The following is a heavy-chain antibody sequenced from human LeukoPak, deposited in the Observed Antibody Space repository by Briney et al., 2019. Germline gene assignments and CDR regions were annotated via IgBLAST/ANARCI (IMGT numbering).Heavy chain of an antibody. CDR1: GLTVSSNY. CDR3: AREAHMGTIEN. V-gene: IGHV3-66*01. J-gene: IGHJ4*02. Sequence: QTGGSLRLSCAASGLTVSSNYMSWVRQAPGKGLEWVSVIYSGGSTYYADSVKGRFTISRDNSKNTLYLQMNSLRAEDTAVYYCAREAHMGTIENWGQGTLVTVSS. D-gene: IGHD2-21*01. CDR2: IYSGGST.